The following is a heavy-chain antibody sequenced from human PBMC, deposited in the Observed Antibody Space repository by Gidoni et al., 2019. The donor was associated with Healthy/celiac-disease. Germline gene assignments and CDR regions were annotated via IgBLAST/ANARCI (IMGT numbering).Heavy chain of an antibody. CDR2: INHSGST. J-gene: IGHJ3*02. V-gene: IGHV4-34*01. Sequence: QVQLQQWGAGLLKPSETLSLTCPVYGGSFRGYSWSWIRQTPGKGVEWIGEINHSGSTNYNPSLKSRVTISVDTSKNQFSLKLSSVTAADTAVYYCARGPDDYDFWSGYYDAFDIWGQGTMVTVSS. CDR1: GGSFRGYS. CDR3: ARGPDDYDFWSGYYDAFDI. D-gene: IGHD3-3*01.